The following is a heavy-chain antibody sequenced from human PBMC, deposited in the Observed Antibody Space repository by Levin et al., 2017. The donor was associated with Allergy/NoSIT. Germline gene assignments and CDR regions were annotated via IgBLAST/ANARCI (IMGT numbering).Heavy chain of an antibody. CDR3: ARALVGTSTGAFDV. CDR2: LNGEGEWI. CDR1: GFTFSNYW. Sequence: GGSLRLSCAASGFTFSNYWMHWVRQAPGKGPVWLSRLNGEGEWISYADSVKGRFTISRDNAKNTLYLQMNSLTADDTAIYYCARALVGTSTGAFDVWGQGTLVAVSS. D-gene: IGHD2-2*01. V-gene: IGHV3-74*01. J-gene: IGHJ3*01.